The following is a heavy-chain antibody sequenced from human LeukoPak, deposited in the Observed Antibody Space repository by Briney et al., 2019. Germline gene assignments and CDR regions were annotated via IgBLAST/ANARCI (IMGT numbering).Heavy chain of an antibody. Sequence: ASVKVSCKASGYTFTGYYMNWVRQAPGQGLEWMGWINPNSGGTNYAQKFQGRVTMTRDTSISTAYMELSRLRSDDTAVYYCARDQNGPYYSDYWGQGTLVTVSS. CDR3: ARDQNGPYYSDY. CDR2: INPNSGGT. D-gene: IGHD3-10*01. V-gene: IGHV1-2*02. J-gene: IGHJ4*02. CDR1: GYTFTGYY.